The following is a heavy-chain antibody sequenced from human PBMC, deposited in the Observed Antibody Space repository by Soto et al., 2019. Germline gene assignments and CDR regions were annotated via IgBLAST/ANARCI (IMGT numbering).Heavy chain of an antibody. CDR2: ISYDGSNK. Sequence: GGSLRLSCAASGFTFSSYGMHWVRQAPGKGLEWVAVISYDGSNKYYADSVKGRFTISRDNSKNTLYLQMNSLRAEDTAVYYCARGGNRYCSGGSCSATNPEAYLDYWGQGTLVTVSS. CDR3: ARGGNRYCSGGSCSATNPEAYLDY. J-gene: IGHJ4*02. V-gene: IGHV3-30*19. CDR1: GFTFSSYG. D-gene: IGHD2-15*01.